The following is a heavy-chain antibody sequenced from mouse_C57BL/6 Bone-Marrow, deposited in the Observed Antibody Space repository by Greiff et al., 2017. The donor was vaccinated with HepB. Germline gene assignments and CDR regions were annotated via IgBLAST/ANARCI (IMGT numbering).Heavy chain of an antibody. CDR1: GFTFSSYA. V-gene: IGHV5-4*03. D-gene: IGHD4-1*01. Sequence: EVMLVESGGGLVKPGGSLKLSCAASGFTFSSYAMSWVRQTPEKRLEWVATISDGGSYTYYPDNVKGRFTISRDNAKNNLYLQMSHLKSEDTAMYYCASKLAWFAYWGQVTLVTVSA. CDR2: ISDGGSYT. J-gene: IGHJ3*01. CDR3: ASKLAWFAY.